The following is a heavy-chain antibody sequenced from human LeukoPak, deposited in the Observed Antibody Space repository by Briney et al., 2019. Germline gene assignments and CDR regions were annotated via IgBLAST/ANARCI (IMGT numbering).Heavy chain of an antibody. J-gene: IGHJ5*02. CDR1: GFTFRRYG. CDR2: ISGSGGST. D-gene: IGHD2-15*01. CDR3: AKDIVVVVAATSVDWFDP. Sequence: GGSLRLSCAASGFTFRRYGMNWVRQAPGKGLEWVSAISGSGGSTYYGDSVKGRFTISRDNSKNTLYLQMNSLRAEDTAVYYCAKDIVVVVAATSVDWFDPWGQGTLVTVSS. V-gene: IGHV3-23*01.